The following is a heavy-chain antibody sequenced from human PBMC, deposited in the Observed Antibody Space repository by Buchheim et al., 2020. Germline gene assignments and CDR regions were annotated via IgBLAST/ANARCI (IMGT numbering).Heavy chain of an antibody. CDR1: GFTFSNYA. Sequence: QVHLVESGGGVVQPGRSLRLSCAASGFTFSNYAIHWVRQAPGKGLEWVALISYDGSNKYYADSVKGRFTISRDNSKNPLYLQMNSLRAEDTAMYYCARDREGIVVIPAAMCDYWGQGTL. D-gene: IGHD2-2*01. J-gene: IGHJ4*02. CDR3: ARDREGIVVIPAAMCDY. V-gene: IGHV3-30*04. CDR2: ISYDGSNK.